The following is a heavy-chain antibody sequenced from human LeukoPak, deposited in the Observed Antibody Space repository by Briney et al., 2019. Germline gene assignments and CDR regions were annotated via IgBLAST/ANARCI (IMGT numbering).Heavy chain of an antibody. CDR1: GGSFSGYY. CDR2: INHSGST. D-gene: IGHD2-15*01. CDR3: ARGLGGYCSGGSCYSSRVIDY. J-gene: IGHJ4*02. V-gene: IGHV4-34*01. Sequence: SETLSLTCAVYGGSFSGYYWGWIRQPPGKGLEWIGEINHSGSTNYNPSLKSRVTISVDTSKNQFSLKLSSVTAADTAVYYCARGLGGYCSGGSCYSSRVIDYWGQGTLVTVSS.